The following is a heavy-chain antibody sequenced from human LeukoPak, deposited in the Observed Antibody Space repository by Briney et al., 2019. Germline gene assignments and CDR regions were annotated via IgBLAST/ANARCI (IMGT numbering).Heavy chain of an antibody. J-gene: IGHJ2*01. CDR2: IYYSGST. Sequence: SETLSLTCTVSGGSVSSGSYYWSWIRQPPGKGLEWIGYIYYSGSTNYNSSLESRVTISVDTSRNQFSLKLSSVTAADTAVYYCARNRSSGDWYWYIDLWGRGTLVTVS. CDR3: ARNRSSGDWYWYIDL. CDR1: GGSVSSGSYY. D-gene: IGHD2-21*02. V-gene: IGHV4-61*01.